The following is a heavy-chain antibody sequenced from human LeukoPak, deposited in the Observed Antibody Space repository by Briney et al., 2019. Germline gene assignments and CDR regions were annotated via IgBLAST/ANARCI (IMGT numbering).Heavy chain of an antibody. V-gene: IGHV4-59*01. D-gene: IGHD4-11*01. CDR3: ARATAMTTYYYYYGMDV. Sequence: SETLSLTCTVSGGSISSYYWSWIRQPPGKGLEWIGYIYCSGSTNYNPSLKSRVTISVDTSKNQFSLKLSSVTAADTAVYYCARATAMTTYYYYYGMDVWGQGTTVTVSS. J-gene: IGHJ6*02. CDR1: GGSISSYY. CDR2: IYCSGST.